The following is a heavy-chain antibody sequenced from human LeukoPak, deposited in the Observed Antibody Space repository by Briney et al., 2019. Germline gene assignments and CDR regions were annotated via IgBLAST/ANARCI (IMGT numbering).Heavy chain of an antibody. CDR3: ARNPYYYYGMDV. J-gene: IGHJ6*02. V-gene: IGHV4-59*06. CDR1: GGSISSYY. Sequence: SETLSLTCTVSGGSISSYYWSWIRQPPGKGLEWIGYIYYSGSTYYNPSLKSRVTISVDTSKNQFSLKLSSVTAADTAVYYCARNPYYYYGMDVWGQGTTVTVSS. D-gene: IGHD1-14*01. CDR2: IYYSGST.